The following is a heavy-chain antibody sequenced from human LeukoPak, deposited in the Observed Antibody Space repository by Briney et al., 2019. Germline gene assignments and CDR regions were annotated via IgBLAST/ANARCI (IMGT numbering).Heavy chain of an antibody. J-gene: IGHJ4*02. Sequence: SVKVSCKASGGTFSSYAISWVRQAPGQGLEWMGGIIPIFGTANYAQKFQGRVTITADESTSTAYMELSSLRSEDTAVYYCARRGAVYYGSGSYWAYFDYWGQGTLVTVSS. CDR1: GGTFSSYA. CDR2: IIPIFGTA. D-gene: IGHD3-10*01. V-gene: IGHV1-69*01. CDR3: ARRGAVYYGSGSYWAYFDY.